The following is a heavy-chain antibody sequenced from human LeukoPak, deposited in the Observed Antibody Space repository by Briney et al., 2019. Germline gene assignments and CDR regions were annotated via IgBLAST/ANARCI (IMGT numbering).Heavy chain of an antibody. V-gene: IGHV4-34*01. CDR1: GGSFIGYY. CDR3: ARGYCSGGSCYSLSFDY. D-gene: IGHD2-15*01. J-gene: IGHJ4*02. Sequence: SETLSLTCAVYGGSFIGYYWGWIRQPPGKGLEWVGEINHSGSTNYNPSLKSRVTISVDTSKNQFSLKLSSVTAADTAVYYCARGYCSGGSCYSLSFDYWGQGTLVTVSS. CDR2: INHSGST.